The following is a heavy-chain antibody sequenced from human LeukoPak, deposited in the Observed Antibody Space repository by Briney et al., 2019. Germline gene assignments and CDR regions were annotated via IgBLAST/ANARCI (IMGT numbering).Heavy chain of an antibody. CDR1: ALTFSSYE. V-gene: IGHV3-48*03. Sequence: QSGGSLRLSCAAAALTFSSYEINSVRQAPGEWLGWLSYISRSGSTIYYADSAKGRFTISRDNAKNSLYLQMNSLRAEDTAVYYCAELGITMIGGVWGKGTTVTISS. J-gene: IGHJ6*04. D-gene: IGHD3-10*02. CDR2: ISRSGSTI. CDR3: AELGITMIGGV.